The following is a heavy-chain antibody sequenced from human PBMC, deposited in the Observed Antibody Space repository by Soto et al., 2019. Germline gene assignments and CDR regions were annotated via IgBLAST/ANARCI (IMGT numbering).Heavy chain of an antibody. CDR3: ARDLRLDS. D-gene: IGHD2-21*02. V-gene: IGHV4-31*03. Sequence: SETLSLTCTVSGGSISSSDYYWSWIRQHPGKGLEWIAYIYYTGTTYYSPSLKSRVTISIDRSNNQFSLMLSSVTAADTAVYYCARDLRLDSWGPGTLVTVS. CDR2: IYYTGTT. J-gene: IGHJ4*02. CDR1: GGSISSSDYY.